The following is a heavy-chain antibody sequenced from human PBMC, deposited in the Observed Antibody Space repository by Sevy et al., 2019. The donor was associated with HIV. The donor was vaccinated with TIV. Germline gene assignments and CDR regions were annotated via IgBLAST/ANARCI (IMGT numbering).Heavy chain of an antibody. CDR1: GYSFTSYW. D-gene: IGHD3-22*01. CDR3: AISYYYDSSGYYRPFDY. CDR2: IYPGDSDT. Sequence: GDSLKISCKGSGYSFTSYWIGWVRQMPGKGLEWMGIIYPGDSDTRYSPSFQGQVTISADKSISTAYLQWSSLKASDTAMYYCAISYYYDSSGYYRPFDYWGQGTLVTVSS. V-gene: IGHV5-51*01. J-gene: IGHJ4*02.